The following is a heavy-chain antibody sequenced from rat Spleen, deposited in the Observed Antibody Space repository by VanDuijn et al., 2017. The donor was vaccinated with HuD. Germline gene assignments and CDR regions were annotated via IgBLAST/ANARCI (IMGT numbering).Heavy chain of an antibody. D-gene: IGHD1-9*01. J-gene: IGHJ2*01. Sequence: EVQLVESDGGLVQPGRSLKLSCVASGFTFTDYNMAWVRQAPTTGLEWVATISFDGSSTYYRDSVKGRFTISRDNAKSNLFLQMDSLRSEDTATYYCARRHYGYTDYFDYWGQGVMVTVSS. V-gene: IGHV5-29*01. CDR1: GFTFTDYN. CDR2: ISFDGSST. CDR3: ARRHYGYTDYFDY.